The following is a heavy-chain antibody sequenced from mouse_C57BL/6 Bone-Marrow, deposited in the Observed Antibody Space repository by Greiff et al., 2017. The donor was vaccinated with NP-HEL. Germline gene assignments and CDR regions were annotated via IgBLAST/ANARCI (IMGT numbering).Heavy chain of an antibody. CDR2: INPGSGGT. CDR1: GYAFTNYL. Sequence: QVQLQQSGAELVRPGTSVKVSCKASGYAFTNYLIEWVKQRPGQGLEWIGVINPGSGGTNYNEKFKGKATLTADKSSSTAYMQLSSLTSEDSAVYFCARSPGYWGQGTTLTVSS. J-gene: IGHJ2*01. V-gene: IGHV1-54*01. CDR3: ARSPGY.